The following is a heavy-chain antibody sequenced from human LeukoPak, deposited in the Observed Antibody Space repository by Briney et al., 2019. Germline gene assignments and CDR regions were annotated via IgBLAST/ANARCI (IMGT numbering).Heavy chain of an antibody. CDR1: GGSISSYY. CDR2: ISSSSSTI. D-gene: IGHD5-18*01. CDR3: ASSGYSYGYAWAYYYYMDV. Sequence: ETLSLTCTVSGGSISSYYWNWVRQAPGKGLEWVSYISSSSSTIYYADSVKGRFTISRDNAKNSLYLQMNSLRAEDTAVYYCASSGYSYGYAWAYYYYMDVWGKGTTVTVSS. V-gene: IGHV3-48*01. J-gene: IGHJ6*03.